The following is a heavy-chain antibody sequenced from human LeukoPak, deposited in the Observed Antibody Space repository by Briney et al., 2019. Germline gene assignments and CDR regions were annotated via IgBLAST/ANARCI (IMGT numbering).Heavy chain of an antibody. Sequence: GASVKVSCKASGGTFSSYAISWVRQAPGQGLEWMGWINPNSGGTNYAQKFQGRVTMTRDTSTSTVYMELSSLRSEDTAVYYCARELGDVTTVTKANLLFDYWGQGTLVTVSS. CDR2: INPNSGGT. D-gene: IGHD4-17*01. J-gene: IGHJ4*02. CDR1: GGTFSSYA. CDR3: ARELGDVTTVTKANLLFDY. V-gene: IGHV1-2*02.